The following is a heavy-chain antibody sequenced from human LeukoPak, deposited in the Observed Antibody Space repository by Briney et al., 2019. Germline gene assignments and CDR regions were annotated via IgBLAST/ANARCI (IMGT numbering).Heavy chain of an antibody. D-gene: IGHD3-16*01. CDR2: INNDGRVT. V-gene: IGHV3-74*01. CDR3: ARGGQGAVDY. J-gene: IGHJ4*02. CDR1: GFTFSSHW. Sequence: GGSLRLSCAASGFTFSSHWMHWVRQAPGKGLVWVSFINNDGRVTRYADSVKGRFTISRYNAKNTVYLQMNSLRAEDTAMYYCARGGQGAVDYWGPGXLVTVS.